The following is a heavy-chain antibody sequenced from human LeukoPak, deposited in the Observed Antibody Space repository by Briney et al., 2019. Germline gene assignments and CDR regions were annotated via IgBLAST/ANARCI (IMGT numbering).Heavy chain of an antibody. D-gene: IGHD3-16*02. J-gene: IGHJ4*02. Sequence: PGGSLRLSCAASGFTFSSYSMNWVRQAPGKGLEWVSSISSSSSYIYYADSVKGRFTISRDNAKNSLYLQMNSLRAEDTAVYYCARAQTDMITFGGVIVAYYFDYWGQGALVTVSS. CDR2: ISSSSSYI. CDR1: GFTFSSYS. CDR3: ARAQTDMITFGGVIVAYYFDY. V-gene: IGHV3-21*01.